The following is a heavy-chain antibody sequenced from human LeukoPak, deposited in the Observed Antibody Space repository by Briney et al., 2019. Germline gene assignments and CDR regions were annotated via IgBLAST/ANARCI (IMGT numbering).Heavy chain of an antibody. CDR1: GFTFTAYW. Sequence: GGSLRLSCAAYGFTFTAYWMTWVRQAPGKGLEWVANIKEDGSETYYVDSVKGRFTISRDNAKNSLYLQMNSLRAEDTAVYYCARHDPNAEYFQHWGQGTLVTVSS. CDR2: IKEDGSET. CDR3: ARHDPNAEYFQH. J-gene: IGHJ1*01. V-gene: IGHV3-7*01.